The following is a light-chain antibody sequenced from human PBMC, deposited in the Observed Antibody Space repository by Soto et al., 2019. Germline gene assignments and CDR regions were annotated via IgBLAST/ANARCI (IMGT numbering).Light chain of an antibody. CDR1: QDVGKY. J-gene: IGKJ4*01. Sequence: ELVLTQSPATLSLSPGERATLSCRASQDVGKYLAWYQQNPGQAPRLLIYDTSNRASGIPARFSGSGSGTDFTLTISSLEPEDFAVYYCQQRSNWPPLTFGGGTKV. CDR3: QQRSNWPPLT. CDR2: DTS. V-gene: IGKV3-11*01.